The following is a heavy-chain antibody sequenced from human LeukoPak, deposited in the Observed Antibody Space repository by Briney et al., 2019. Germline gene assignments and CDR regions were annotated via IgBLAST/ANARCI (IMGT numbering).Heavy chain of an antibody. CDR3: AKVGCSGGSCYSGVRSYYYYGMDV. J-gene: IGHJ6*02. V-gene: IGHV3-23*01. CDR2: ISGSGGST. Sequence: PGGSLRLSCAASGFTFSSNSMTWVRQAPGKGLEWVSAISGSGGSTYYADSVKGRFTISRDNSKNTLYLQMNSLRAEDTAVYYCAKVGCSGGSCYSGVRSYYYYGMDVWGQGTTVTVSS. CDR1: GFTFSSNS. D-gene: IGHD2-15*01.